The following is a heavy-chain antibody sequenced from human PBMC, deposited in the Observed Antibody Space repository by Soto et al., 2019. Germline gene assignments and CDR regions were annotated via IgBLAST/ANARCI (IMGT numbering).Heavy chain of an antibody. J-gene: IGHJ5*02. V-gene: IGHV4-59*01. Sequence: SETLSLTCTVSGGSISSYYWSWIRQPPGKGLEWIGYIFYSGTTSCSPSLKSRVTISIDTSKKQFSLKVTSVTAADTAVYYCARENLRWFDPWGQGTLVTVSS. D-gene: IGHD3-9*01. CDR2: IFYSGTT. CDR1: GGSISSYY. CDR3: ARENLRWFDP.